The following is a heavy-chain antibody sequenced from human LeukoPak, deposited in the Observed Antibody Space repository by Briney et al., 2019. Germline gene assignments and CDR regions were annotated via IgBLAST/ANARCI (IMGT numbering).Heavy chain of an antibody. Sequence: GGSLRLSCAASGFTFSSYDMHWVRHAPGKGLEWVSAIGTAGDTYYPGSVKGRFTISRENDKNSLYLQMNSLRAGDTAVYYCARGEPGYCSSTSCSNFDYWGQGTLVTVSS. J-gene: IGHJ4*02. CDR2: IGTAGDT. D-gene: IGHD2-2*01. V-gene: IGHV3-13*01. CDR1: GFTFSSYD. CDR3: ARGEPGYCSSTSCSNFDY.